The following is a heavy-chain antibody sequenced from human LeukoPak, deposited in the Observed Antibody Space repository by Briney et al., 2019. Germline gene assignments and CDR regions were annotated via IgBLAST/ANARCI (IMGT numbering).Heavy chain of an antibody. Sequence: GASVKVSCKASGYTFTSYDINWVRQATGQGLEWMGWMNPNRGNTGYAQKFQGRVTMTRNTSISTAYMELSSLRSEDTAVYYCARSITIFGVVIRYYYGMDVWGQGTTVTVSS. CDR3: ARSITIFGVVIRYYYGMDV. J-gene: IGHJ6*02. CDR2: MNPNRGNT. CDR1: GYTFTSYD. D-gene: IGHD3-3*01. V-gene: IGHV1-8*01.